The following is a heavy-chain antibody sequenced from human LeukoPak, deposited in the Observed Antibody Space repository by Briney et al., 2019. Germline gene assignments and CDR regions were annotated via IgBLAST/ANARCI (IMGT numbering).Heavy chain of an antibody. CDR1: GFTFSSYG. CDR3: AKDRHNYVSGSPIDY. V-gene: IGHV3-33*06. CDR2: IWYDGSNK. Sequence: GGSLRLSCVASGFTFSSYGMHWVRQAPGKGLEWVAVIWYDGSNKYYADSVKGRFTISRDNSKNTLYLQMNSLRAEDTAVYYCAKDRHNYVSGSPIDYWGQGTLVTVSS. J-gene: IGHJ4*02. D-gene: IGHD2-15*01.